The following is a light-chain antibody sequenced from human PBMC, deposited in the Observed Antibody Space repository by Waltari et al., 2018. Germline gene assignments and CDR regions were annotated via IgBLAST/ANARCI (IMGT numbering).Light chain of an antibody. J-gene: IGLJ1*01. CDR3: SSYAGSYTLRL. Sequence: QSALTQPRSVSRSPGQSVTIPCTGTRSDIGTYNSVSWYQQHHGKVPKLILYAVTQRPSGVPDRFSGSKSGNTASLTISGLQAEDEADYYCSSYAGSYTLRLFGTGTKVTVL. CDR1: RSDIGTYNS. V-gene: IGLV2-11*01. CDR2: AVT.